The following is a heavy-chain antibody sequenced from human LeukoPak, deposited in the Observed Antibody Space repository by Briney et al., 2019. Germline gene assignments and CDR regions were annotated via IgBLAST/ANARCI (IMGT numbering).Heavy chain of an antibody. Sequence: PSETLSLTCTVSGGSISSYYWSWIRQPPGKGLEWIGEINHSGSTNYNPSLKSRVTISVDTSKNQFSLKLSSVTAADTAVYYCARGGLRSGGSCYINWGQGTLVTVSS. J-gene: IGHJ4*02. CDR2: INHSGST. CDR1: GGSISSYY. D-gene: IGHD2-15*01. V-gene: IGHV4-34*01. CDR3: ARGGLRSGGSCYIN.